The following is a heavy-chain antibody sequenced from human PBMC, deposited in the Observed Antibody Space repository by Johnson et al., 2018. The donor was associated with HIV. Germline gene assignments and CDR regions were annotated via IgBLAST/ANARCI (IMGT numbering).Heavy chain of an antibody. CDR2: IGPAADT. CDR3: ATIAAHGAAFDI. D-gene: IGHD6-25*01. Sequence: VQLVESGGGLVQPGGSLRLSCAASGFTFSSYDIHWVRQATGKGLESVSPIGPAADTYYPGSVKGRFTVSRDNSKNTLYLQMNSLRPEDTAAYYCATIAAHGAAFDIWGQGTVVTVSS. V-gene: IGHV3-13*01. CDR1: GFTFSSYD. J-gene: IGHJ3*02.